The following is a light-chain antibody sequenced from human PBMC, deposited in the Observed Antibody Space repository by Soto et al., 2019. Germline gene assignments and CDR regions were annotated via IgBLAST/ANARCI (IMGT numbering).Light chain of an antibody. V-gene: IGKV3-11*01. Sequence: EIVLTQSPATLSLSPGERATLSCRASQSVSSYLAWYQQKPGQAPRLLIYDAFNRATGIPARFSGSGSGTDFTLTISSLEPEDFAVYYCQQSSNWPLTFGGGTKVEIK. J-gene: IGKJ4*01. CDR3: QQSSNWPLT. CDR1: QSVSSY. CDR2: DAF.